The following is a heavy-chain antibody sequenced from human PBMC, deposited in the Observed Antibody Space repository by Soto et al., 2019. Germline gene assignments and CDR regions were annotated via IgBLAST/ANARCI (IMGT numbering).Heavy chain of an antibody. V-gene: IGHV4-39*01. CDR3: AREVVAVAGTFDY. Sequence: PSETLSLTCTVSGGSISSSSYYWGWIRQPPGKGLEWIGSIYYSGSTYYNPSLKSRVTISVDTSKNQFSLKLSSVTAADTAVYYCAREVVAVAGTFDYWGQGTLVTVSS. CDR2: IYYSGST. D-gene: IGHD6-19*01. CDR1: GGSISSSSYY. J-gene: IGHJ4*02.